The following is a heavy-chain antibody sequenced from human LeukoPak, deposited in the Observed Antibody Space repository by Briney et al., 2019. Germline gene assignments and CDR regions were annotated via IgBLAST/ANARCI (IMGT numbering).Heavy chain of an antibody. Sequence: PGGSLRLSCGASGFTFGTYGMTWVRQAPGKGLEWVSGITGSSTWTYYGDSVRGRFTISRDNSKNTLHLQMNNLTADDTAIYYCARELVSLGTGYFDLWGRGTLVTVSS. J-gene: IGHJ2*01. CDR3: ARELVSLGTGYFDL. CDR1: GFTFGTYG. D-gene: IGHD7-27*01. CDR2: ITGSSTWT. V-gene: IGHV3-23*01.